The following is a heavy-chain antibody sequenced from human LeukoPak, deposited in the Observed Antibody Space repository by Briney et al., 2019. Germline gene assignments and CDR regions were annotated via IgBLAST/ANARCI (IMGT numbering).Heavy chain of an antibody. D-gene: IGHD1-26*01. J-gene: IGHJ4*02. CDR2: FDHEDAKT. CDR1: GFSLTALS. CDR3: AARNGQKKWALLRGIWFLY. Sequence: ASVKVSCKISGFSLTALSIHWVRQAPGTGLEWMGGFDHEDAKTIYAQKFHGRVTMTEDTSTNTAYVEVSSLTSEDTAVYYCAARNGQKKWALLRGIWFLYWGQGTLVTVSS. V-gene: IGHV1-24*01.